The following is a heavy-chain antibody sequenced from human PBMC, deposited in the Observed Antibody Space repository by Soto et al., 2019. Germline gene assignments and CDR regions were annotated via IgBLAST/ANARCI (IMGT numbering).Heavy chain of an antibody. CDR3: ARDKEYQMLGKWSDYYYYGMDV. CDR2: IIPIFGTA. CDR1: GGPFSSYA. V-gene: IGHV1-69*13. J-gene: IGHJ6*01. D-gene: IGHD2-2*01. Sequence: SGKVCFKASGGPFSSYAISWVRQAPGQGLEWAGGIIPIFGTANYAQKFHGRVTITADESTTTAYMELSSLRSEDTAVYYCARDKEYQMLGKWSDYYYYGMDVWGQGTTVTGSS.